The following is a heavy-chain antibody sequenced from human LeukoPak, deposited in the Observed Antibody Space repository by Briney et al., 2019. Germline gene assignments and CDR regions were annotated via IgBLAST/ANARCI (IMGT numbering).Heavy chain of an antibody. D-gene: IGHD3-10*01. CDR1: GFTFNAYN. J-gene: IGHJ4*02. Sequence: ASVKVSCKASGFTFNAYNIHWVRQAPGQGLEWMGWINPKSGGANYAQKFQGRVTMTWDTSISTAYMELSRLRSDDTAVYYCARETPSMVRGVIIPPALFDYWGQGTLVTVSS. V-gene: IGHV1-2*02. CDR3: ARETPSMVRGVIIPPALFDY. CDR2: INPKSGGA.